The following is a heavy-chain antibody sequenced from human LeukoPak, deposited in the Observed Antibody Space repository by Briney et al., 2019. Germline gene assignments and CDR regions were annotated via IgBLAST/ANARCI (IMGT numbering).Heavy chain of an antibody. CDR3: ASVPGPADY. CDR1: GDSFSSYY. CDR2: IYFSGNT. V-gene: IGHV4-4*07. Sequence: SETLSLTCTVSGDSFSSYYWSWIRQPSGKGLEWIGRIYFSGNTDYNPSLKNRVTISVDKSKNQFSLRLNSVTAADTAVYYCASVPGPADYWGQGTLVTV. J-gene: IGHJ4*02.